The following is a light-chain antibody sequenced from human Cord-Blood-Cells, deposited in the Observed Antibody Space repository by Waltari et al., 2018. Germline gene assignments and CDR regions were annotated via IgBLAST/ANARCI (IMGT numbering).Light chain of an antibody. J-gene: IGLJ3*02. CDR3: CSYAGSYTWV. CDR2: DVS. V-gene: IGLV2-11*01. Sequence: QSALTPPRSVSGSPGQSVTLPCTGTSSDDGGYNYVSWYQQHPGKAPKLMLYDVSKRPSGVPDRFSGSKSGNTASLTISGLQAEDEADYYCCSYAGSYTWVFGGGTKLTVL. CDR1: SSDDGGYNY.